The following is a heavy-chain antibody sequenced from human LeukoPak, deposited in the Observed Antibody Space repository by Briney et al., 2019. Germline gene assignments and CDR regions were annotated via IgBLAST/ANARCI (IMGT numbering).Heavy chain of an antibody. CDR3: AKATPSLGELLFPPFDY. Sequence: PGGSLRLSCAASGFTFSSYAMSWVRQAPGKGLEWVSAISGSGGSTYYADSVKGRFTIPRDNSKNTLYLQMNSLRAEDTAVYYCAKATPSLGELLFPPFDYWGQGTLVTVSS. V-gene: IGHV3-23*01. J-gene: IGHJ4*02. CDR1: GFTFSSYA. D-gene: IGHD3-10*01. CDR2: ISGSGGST.